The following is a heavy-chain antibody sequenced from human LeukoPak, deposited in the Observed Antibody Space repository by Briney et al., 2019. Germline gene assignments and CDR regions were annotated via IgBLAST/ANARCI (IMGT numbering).Heavy chain of an antibody. Sequence: PGGSLRLSCAASGFTFSSYGMSWVRQAPGKGLEWVSAISGSGGSTYYADSVKGRFTISRDNSKNTLYLQMNSLRAEDTAVYYCARDGGGGSYWGWVGYFDYWGQGTLVTVSS. J-gene: IGHJ4*02. CDR2: ISGSGGST. CDR3: ARDGGGGSYWGWVGYFDY. V-gene: IGHV3-23*01. D-gene: IGHD1-26*01. CDR1: GFTFSSYG.